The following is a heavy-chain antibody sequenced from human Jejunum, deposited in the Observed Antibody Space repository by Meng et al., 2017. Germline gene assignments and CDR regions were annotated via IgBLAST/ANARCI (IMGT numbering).Heavy chain of an antibody. CDR3: ARATAGNSEYFQN. CDR1: GGSMNSAGHY. J-gene: IGHJ1*01. D-gene: IGHD4-23*01. V-gene: IGHV4-31*03. Sequence: QVQLQESGPGLVKPAQTPSLTCTVSGGSMNSAGHYWSWIRQDPGKGLEWIGYIHYSGGTYYNPSLKSRVTISVDTSKNQFSLKLNSVSAADTAVYYCARATAGNSEYFQNWGQGTLVTVFS. CDR2: IHYSGGT.